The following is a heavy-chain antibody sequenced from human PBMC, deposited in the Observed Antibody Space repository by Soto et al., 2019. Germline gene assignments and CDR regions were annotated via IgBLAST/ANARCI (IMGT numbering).Heavy chain of an antibody. CDR2: IYYSGST. D-gene: IGHD3-22*01. V-gene: IGHV4-30-2*06. CDR1: GDSIISGGFS. Sequence: SETLSLTCAVSGDSIISGGFSWIWIRQSPGKGLELIGYIYYSGSTYYNPSLKSRVTISVDRSKNEFSLRLSSVTAADTAVYYCARATFIRKGYYDATDYYYFDYWGQGTLVTVSS. CDR3: ARATFIRKGYYDATDYYYFDY. J-gene: IGHJ4*02.